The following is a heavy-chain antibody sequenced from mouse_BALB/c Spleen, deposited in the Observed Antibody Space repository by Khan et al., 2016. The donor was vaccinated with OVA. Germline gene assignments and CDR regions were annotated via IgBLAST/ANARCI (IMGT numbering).Heavy chain of an antibody. CDR2: IFPGTGTT. Sequence: QVQLKESGAELVKPGASVKLSCKTSGYTFTSYWIQWVKQRPGQGLGWIGEIFPGTGTTSYNENFKGKATMTIDTSSTTAYLHLSSLTAEDSAVYFCARGYFGNYEFAYWGQGTLVTVSS. CDR1: GYTFTSYW. D-gene: IGHD2-1*01. J-gene: IGHJ3*01. V-gene: IGHV1S132*01. CDR3: ARGYFGNYEFAY.